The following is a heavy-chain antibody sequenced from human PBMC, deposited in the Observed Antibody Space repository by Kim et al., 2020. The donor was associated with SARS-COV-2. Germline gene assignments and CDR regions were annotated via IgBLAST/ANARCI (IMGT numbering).Heavy chain of an antibody. V-gene: IGHV3-23*01. CDR3: AKDRGSGSYYWMFHFDY. Sequence: VKGRLPISRANSKNTLYLQMNSLRAEDTAVYYCAKDRGSGSYYWMFHFDYWGQGTLVTVSS. D-gene: IGHD1-26*01. J-gene: IGHJ4*02.